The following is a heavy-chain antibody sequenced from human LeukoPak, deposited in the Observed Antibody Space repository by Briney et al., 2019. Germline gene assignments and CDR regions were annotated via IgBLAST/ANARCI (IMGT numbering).Heavy chain of an antibody. J-gene: IGHJ5*02. D-gene: IGHD6-13*01. CDR3: ARMVAAARTLFRFDP. CDR1: GYTFTSYG. V-gene: IGHV1-18*01. Sequence: ASVKVSCKASGYTFTSYGISWVRQAPGQGLEWMGWISAYNGNTNYAQKLQGRVTMTTDTSTSTAYMELRSLRSDDTAVYYCARMVAAARTLFRFDPWGQGTLVTVSS. CDR2: ISAYNGNT.